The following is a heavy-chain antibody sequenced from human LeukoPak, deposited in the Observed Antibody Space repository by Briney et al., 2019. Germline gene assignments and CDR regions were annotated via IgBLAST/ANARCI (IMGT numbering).Heavy chain of an antibody. CDR1: GFTFSTYT. CDR2: IDTSGTTI. V-gene: IGHV3-48*01. Sequence: GGSLRLSCAVSGFTFSTYTMNWVRQAPGKGLEWVSYIDTSGTTIYYADSVKGRFTISRDNAKNSLYLQMNSLRAEDTAVYYCARELAGHYYGSGSSFDYWGQGTLVTVSS. D-gene: IGHD3-10*01. CDR3: ARELAGHYYGSGSSFDY. J-gene: IGHJ4*02.